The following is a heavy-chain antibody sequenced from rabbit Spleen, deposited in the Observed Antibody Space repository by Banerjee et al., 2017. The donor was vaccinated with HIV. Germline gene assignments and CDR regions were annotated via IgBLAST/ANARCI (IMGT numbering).Heavy chain of an antibody. D-gene: IGHD5-1*01. CDR2: IYVGNGNT. Sequence: QQQLEESGGGLVKPGASLTLTCKASGFDFSSNWMSWVRQAPGKGLEWIAYIYVGNGNTGYASWAKGRFTISKPSSTTVTLQMTSLTAADRATYFCARDLVTVIGWNFNLWGPGTLVTVS. CDR3: ARDLVTVIGWNFNL. CDR1: GFDFSSNW. J-gene: IGHJ4*01. V-gene: IGHV1S45*01.